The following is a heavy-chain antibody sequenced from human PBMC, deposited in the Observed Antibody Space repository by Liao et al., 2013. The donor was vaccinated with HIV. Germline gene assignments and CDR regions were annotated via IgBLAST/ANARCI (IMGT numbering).Heavy chain of an antibody. J-gene: IGHJ3*02. D-gene: IGHD3-16*01. V-gene: IGHV4-61*02. CDR2: IYTSGST. CDR3: ARDGGGSAFDI. Sequence: QVQLQESGPGLVKPSQTLSLTCTVSGGSISSGSYYWSWIRQPAGKGLEWIGRIYTSGSTNYNPSLKSRVTISVDTSKNQFSLKLSSVTAADTAVYYCARDGGGSAFDIWGQGTMVTVSS. CDR1: GGSISSGSYY.